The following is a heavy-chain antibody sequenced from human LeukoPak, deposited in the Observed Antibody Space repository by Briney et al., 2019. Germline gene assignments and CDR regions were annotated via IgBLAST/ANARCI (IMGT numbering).Heavy chain of an antibody. CDR1: GGTFSSYA. V-gene: IGHV1-69*01. CDR2: IIPIFGTA. Sequence: GSSVKVSCKASGGTFSSYAISWVRQAPGQGLEWMGGIIPIFGTANYAQKFQGRVTITADESTSTAYMELSSLRSEDTAVYYCARGESVVPAAIPLYYYMDVWGKGTTVAVSS. D-gene: IGHD2-2*02. CDR3: ARGESVVPAAIPLYYYMDV. J-gene: IGHJ6*03.